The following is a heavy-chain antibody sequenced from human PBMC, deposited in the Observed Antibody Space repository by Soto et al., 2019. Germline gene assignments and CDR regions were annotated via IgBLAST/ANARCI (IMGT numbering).Heavy chain of an antibody. CDR1: GYTFYRYC. D-gene: IGHD3-10*01. J-gene: IGHJ3*02. V-gene: IGHV5-51*01. Sequence: PGESLTIFCEACGYTFYRYCIGWVRHLGGKGLEWMGIIYPGDSDTRYSPSFQGQVTISADKSINTAYLQWSSLKASDTAMYYCSSPHGNYYGFGFDIWGQGTMVTVSS. CDR3: SSPHGNYYGFGFDI. CDR2: IYPGDSDT.